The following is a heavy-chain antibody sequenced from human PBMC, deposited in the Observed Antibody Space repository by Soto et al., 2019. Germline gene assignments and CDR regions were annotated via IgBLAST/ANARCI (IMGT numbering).Heavy chain of an antibody. V-gene: IGHV3-74*03. CDR2: INGDGSSV. D-gene: IGHD6-25*01. CDR1: GFTLSDNW. J-gene: IGHJ4*02. CDR3: VRAPEQRPFDY. Sequence: EVQLVESGGGLVQPGGSLRLSCAASGFTLSDNWIHWVRRAPGKGLVWVSRINGDGSSVTYADSVKGRFTFSRDNAKNTLYLQMDSLRVEDTAMYYCVRAPEQRPFDYWGQGTLVTVSS.